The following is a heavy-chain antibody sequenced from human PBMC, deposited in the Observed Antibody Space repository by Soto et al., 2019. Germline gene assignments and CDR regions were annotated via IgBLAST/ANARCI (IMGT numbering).Heavy chain of an antibody. CDR1: GFTFSSYA. CDR3: AKETTVTSPLYGMDG. V-gene: IGHV3-23*01. Sequence: EVQLLESGGGLVQPGGSLRLSCAASGFTFSSYAMSWVRQAPGKGLEWVSAISGSGGSTYYADSVKGRFTISRDNSKNTRYPQMNRLRAEDTAVYYCAKETTVTSPLYGMDGWGQGTTVTGSS. D-gene: IGHD4-17*01. J-gene: IGHJ6*02. CDR2: ISGSGGST.